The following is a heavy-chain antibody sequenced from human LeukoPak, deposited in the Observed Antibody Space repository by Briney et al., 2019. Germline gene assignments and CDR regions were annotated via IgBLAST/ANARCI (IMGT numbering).Heavy chain of an antibody. V-gene: IGHV3-9*01. CDR2: ISWNSGSI. CDR1: GFTFDDYA. D-gene: IGHD3-3*01. CDR3: ARDSSYDFWSSYYTPPDY. J-gene: IGHJ4*02. Sequence: GRSLRLSCAASGFTFDDYAMHWVRQAPGKGLEWVSGISWNSGSIGYADSVKGRFTISRDNSKNTLYLQMNSMRAEDTALYYCARDSSYDFWSSYYTPPDYWGQGTLVTVSS.